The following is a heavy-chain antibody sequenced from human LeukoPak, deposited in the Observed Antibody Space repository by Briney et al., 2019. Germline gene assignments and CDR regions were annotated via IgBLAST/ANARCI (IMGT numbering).Heavy chain of an antibody. V-gene: IGHV3-11*01. Sequence: PGGSLRLSCAASGFTFSDYYMSWIRQAPGKGLEWVSYISSSGSTIYYADSVKGRFTISRDNAKNSLYLQMNSLRAEDTAVYYCARIIRGYSYGYAGYAFDIWGQGTMVTVSS. J-gene: IGHJ3*02. CDR1: GFTFSDYY. CDR3: ARIIRGYSYGYAGYAFDI. CDR2: ISSSGSTI. D-gene: IGHD5-18*01.